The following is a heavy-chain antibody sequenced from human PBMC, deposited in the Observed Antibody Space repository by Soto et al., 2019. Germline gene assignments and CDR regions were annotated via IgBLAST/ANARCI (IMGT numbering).Heavy chain of an antibody. V-gene: IGHV4-59*01. J-gene: IGHJ6*02. Sequence: SETLSLTCTVSGGSISSYYWNWIRQPPGKGLEWIGYIYYSGSTNYNPSLKSRVTISVDTSKNQFSLKLSSVTAADTAVYYCARVSPTTVTTNYGMDVWGQGTTVTVSS. D-gene: IGHD4-17*01. CDR1: GGSISSYY. CDR2: IYYSGST. CDR3: ARVSPTTVTTNYGMDV.